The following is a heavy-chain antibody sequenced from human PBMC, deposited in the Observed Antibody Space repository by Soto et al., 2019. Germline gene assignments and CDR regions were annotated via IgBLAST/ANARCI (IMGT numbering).Heavy chain of an antibody. CDR3: ARHRAAGDG. J-gene: IGHJ4*02. CDR2: FNPTGGST. Sequence: QVQLVQSGAEVKKPGASVKVSCKASGYTFINYYIHWVRQAPEHGLEWMAIFNPTGGSTNYAQKFKRRLTLTMDTTTTTVYMELSSLTSGDSAQYYCARHRAAGDGWGQGTLVTVSS. CDR1: GYTFINYY. V-gene: IGHV1-46*01. D-gene: IGHD2-21*01.